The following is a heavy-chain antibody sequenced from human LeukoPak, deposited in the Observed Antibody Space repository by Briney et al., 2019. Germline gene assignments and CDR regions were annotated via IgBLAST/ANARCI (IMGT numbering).Heavy chain of an antibody. Sequence: GVSLRLSCAASGFTFSSYPMSWVRQAPGKGLEWVTAISGSGGSTYYADSVKGRFTISRDNSKNTLYLQMNSLRAEDTVVYYCANPLRIVATIYFYAFDIWGQGTMVTVSS. CDR2: ISGSGGST. CDR3: ANPLRIVATIYFYAFDI. D-gene: IGHD5-12*01. V-gene: IGHV3-23*01. CDR1: GFTFSSYP. J-gene: IGHJ3*02.